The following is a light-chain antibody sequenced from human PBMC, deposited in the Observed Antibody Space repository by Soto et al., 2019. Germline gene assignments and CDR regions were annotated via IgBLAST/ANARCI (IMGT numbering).Light chain of an antibody. V-gene: IGLV2-23*02. CDR3: FSYAGDSVDV. Sequence: QSALTHPASVSGSPRQSITISCTGTNSDVGSYNLVSWFQQHPGKAPKLVIYEVTKRPSGVSDRFSGSKSGNTASLTISGLQAEDEADYYCFSYAGDSVDVFGTGTKVTVL. CDR2: EVT. CDR1: NSDVGSYNL. J-gene: IGLJ1*01.